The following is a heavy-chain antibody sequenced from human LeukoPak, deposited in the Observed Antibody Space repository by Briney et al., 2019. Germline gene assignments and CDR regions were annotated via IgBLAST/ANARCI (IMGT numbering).Heavy chain of an antibody. CDR2: IRYDGSNK. J-gene: IGHJ4*02. Sequence: GSLRLSCAASGFTFSSYGMHWVRQAPGKGLEWVAFIRYDGSNKYYADSVKGRFTISRDNSKNTLYLQMNSLRAEDTAVYYCAKRKLRIAAAGSDSGAFDYWGQGTLVTVSS. CDR1: GFTFSSYG. D-gene: IGHD6-13*01. CDR3: AKRKLRIAAAGSDSGAFDY. V-gene: IGHV3-30*02.